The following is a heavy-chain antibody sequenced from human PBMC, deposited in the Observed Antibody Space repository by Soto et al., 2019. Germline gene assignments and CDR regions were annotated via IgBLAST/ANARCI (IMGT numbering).Heavy chain of an antibody. CDR3: ARGTTVETGNY. CDR2: IIPIFGTA. Sequence: SVKVSCKASGGTFSSYAISWVRQAPGQGLEWMGEIIPIFGTANYAQKFQGRVTITADESTSTAYMELRSLRSDDTAVYYCARGTTVETGNYWGQGTPVTVSS. D-gene: IGHD4-17*01. CDR1: GGTFSSYA. J-gene: IGHJ4*02. V-gene: IGHV1-69*13.